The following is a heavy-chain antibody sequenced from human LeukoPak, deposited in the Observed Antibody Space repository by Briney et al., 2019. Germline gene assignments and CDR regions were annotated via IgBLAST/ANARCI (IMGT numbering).Heavy chain of an antibody. CDR3: ARDWELSRDY. CDR2: INEGGSAE. V-gene: IGHV3-7*01. D-gene: IGHD1-7*01. J-gene: IGHJ4*02. Sequence: GGSLRLFCAASGFTFNTLWMRWVRNAPGKAVEGVANINEGGSAEYYAESVKGRFTISRDNAENSVHLQMNSLRAEDTAVYYCARDWELSRDYWGQGTLVTVSS. CDR1: GFTFNTLW.